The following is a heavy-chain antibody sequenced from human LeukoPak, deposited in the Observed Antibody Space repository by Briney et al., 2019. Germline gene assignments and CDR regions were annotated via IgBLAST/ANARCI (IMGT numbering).Heavy chain of an antibody. V-gene: IGHV3-21*01. Sequence: PGGSLRLSCAASGFRFSDYSMHWVRQAPGKGLEWVSSISSGSTYKYFADSLKGRFTISRDNAKNALYLQMNSLRAEDSAVYYCSRGPTLIGVAGTWPLDYWGQGTLVTVSS. J-gene: IGHJ4*02. D-gene: IGHD6-19*01. CDR1: GFRFSDYS. CDR2: ISSGSTYK. CDR3: SRGPTLIGVAGTWPLDY.